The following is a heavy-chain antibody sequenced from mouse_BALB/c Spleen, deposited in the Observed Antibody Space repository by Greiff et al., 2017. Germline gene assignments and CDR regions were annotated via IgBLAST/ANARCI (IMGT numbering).Heavy chain of an antibody. CDR3: ARVITTATWYFDV. J-gene: IGHJ1*01. CDR2: ISSGGSYT. D-gene: IGHD1-2*01. CDR1: GFTFSSYA. Sequence: EVQLVESGGGLVKPGGSLKLSCAASGFTFSSYAMSWVRQSPEKRLEWVAEISSGGSYTYYPDTVTGRFTISRDNAKNTLYLEMSSLRSEDTAMYYCARVITTATWYFDVWGAGTTVTVSS. V-gene: IGHV5-9-4*01.